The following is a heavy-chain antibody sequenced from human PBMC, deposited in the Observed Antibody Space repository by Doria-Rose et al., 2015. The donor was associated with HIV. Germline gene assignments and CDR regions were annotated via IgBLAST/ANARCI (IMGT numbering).Heavy chain of an antibody. CDR1: GVSLSSPGMG. D-gene: IGHD6-13*01. CDR3: ARIKSSRWYHKYYFDF. CDR2: IFSDDES. Sequence: QITLKESGPVLVKPTETLTLTCTVSGVSLSSPGMGVSRIRQPPGKALEWLANIFSDDESSYKTSLKSRLTITRGSSKSQVVLTMTDMYPVDTATYYCARIKSSRWYHKYYFDFWGQGTLVIVSA. V-gene: IGHV2-26*01. J-gene: IGHJ4*02.